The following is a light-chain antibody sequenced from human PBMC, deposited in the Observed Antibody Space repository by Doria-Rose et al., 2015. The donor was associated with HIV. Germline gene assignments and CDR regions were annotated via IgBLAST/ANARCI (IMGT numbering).Light chain of an antibody. J-gene: IGKJ1*01. V-gene: IGKV3-20*01. Sequence: TQSPGTLSLSPGEGATLSCRASQSFSSTYLAWYQQKPGQAPSLLIYDGSTRATDIPDRFSASGSGTDSTLTINRLEPEDFALYYCHQYGTSWTFGQGTKVGI. CDR3: HQYGTSWT. CDR2: DGS. CDR1: QSFSSTY.